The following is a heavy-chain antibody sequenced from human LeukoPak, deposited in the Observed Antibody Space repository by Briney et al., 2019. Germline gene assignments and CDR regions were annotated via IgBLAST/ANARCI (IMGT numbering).Heavy chain of an antibody. CDR1: GFTFDDYG. D-gene: IGHD3-10*01. V-gene: IGHV3-20*01. Sequence: PGGSLRLSCAASGFTFDDYGVSWVRQAPGKGLEWVSGMYWNGGSTGYADSVKGRFTISRDNAKNSLYLQMNSLRAEHTALYHCARRGFGELVVYYYYYGMDVWGQGTTVTVSS. CDR2: MYWNGGST. CDR3: ARRGFGELVVYYYYYGMDV. J-gene: IGHJ6*02.